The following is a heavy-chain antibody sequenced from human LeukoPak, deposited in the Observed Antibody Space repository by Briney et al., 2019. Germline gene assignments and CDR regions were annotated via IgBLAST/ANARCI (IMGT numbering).Heavy chain of an antibody. CDR2: ISSSGSTI. Sequence: GGSLRLSCAASGFTFRNYVIHWVRQAPGKGLEWVSYISSSGSTIYYADSVKGRFTISRDNAKNSLYLQMNSLRAEDTAVYYCAREATTGLIDYWGQGTLVTVSS. D-gene: IGHD1-26*01. J-gene: IGHJ4*02. CDR3: AREATTGLIDY. CDR1: GFTFRNYV. V-gene: IGHV3-48*04.